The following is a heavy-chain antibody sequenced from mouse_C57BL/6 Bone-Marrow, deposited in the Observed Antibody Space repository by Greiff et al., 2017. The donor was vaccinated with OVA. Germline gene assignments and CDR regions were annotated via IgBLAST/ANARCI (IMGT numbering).Heavy chain of an antibody. J-gene: IGHJ4*01. CDR3: ARHSHITTVVATDYYAMDY. D-gene: IGHD1-1*01. CDR1: EYEFPSHD. V-gene: IGHV5-2*03. Sequence: EVKLVESGGGLVQPGESLKLSCESNEYEFPSHDMSWVRKTPEKRLELVAAINSDGGSTYYPDTMERRIIHSRDNTKKTLYLQMSSMRSEDTAMYYCARHSHITTVVATDYYAMDYWGQGTSVTVSS. CDR2: INSDGGST.